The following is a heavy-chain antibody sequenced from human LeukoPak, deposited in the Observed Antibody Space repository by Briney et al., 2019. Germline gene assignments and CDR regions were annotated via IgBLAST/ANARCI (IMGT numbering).Heavy chain of an antibody. CDR2: ISTNNNNA. D-gene: IGHD6-6*01. V-gene: IGHV1-18*01. J-gene: IGHJ2*01. CDR3: ARDLDSSSSEWYFDL. Sequence: ASVKVSCKSSGYTFTTYGINWVRQAPGQGPEWMGWISTNNNNAHYAQKFEGRVTMTTDTSTSTAYMELRSLRSDDTAVYYCARDLDSSSSEWYFDLWGRGTLVTVSS. CDR1: GYTFTTYG.